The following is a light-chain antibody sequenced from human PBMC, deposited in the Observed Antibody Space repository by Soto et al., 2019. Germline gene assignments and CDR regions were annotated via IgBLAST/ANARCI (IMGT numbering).Light chain of an antibody. V-gene: IGKV3-15*01. CDR3: QQTYMAPYT. J-gene: IGKJ2*01. CDR1: QSVRND. CDR2: GVS. Sequence: EMVMTQSPDALSVSPGERITLSCRASQSVRNDLAWYQQKPGQAPKLLIHGVSKLENGTPSRLSGSGLATDFTLTINTLQPEDFAVYFCQQTYMAPYTFGQGTKVDI.